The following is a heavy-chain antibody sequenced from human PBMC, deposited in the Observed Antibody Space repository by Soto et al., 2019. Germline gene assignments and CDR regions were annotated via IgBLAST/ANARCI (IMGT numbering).Heavy chain of an antibody. J-gene: IGHJ6*02. Sequence: SSETLSLTCTVSGGSISSYYWSWIRQSPGKGLEWIGCIYYSGNTNYNPSLKGRVTISVNTSKNQFSLRLTSVTAADTAVYYCARAAVTHERYHYGMDVWGQGTTVTVSS. CDR2: IYYSGNT. CDR3: ARAAVTHERYHYGMDV. CDR1: GGSISSYY. D-gene: IGHD4-17*01. V-gene: IGHV4-59*01.